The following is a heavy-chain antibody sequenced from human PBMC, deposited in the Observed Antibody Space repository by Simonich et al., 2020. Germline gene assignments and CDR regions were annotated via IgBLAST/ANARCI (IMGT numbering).Heavy chain of an antibody. CDR3: ARGRLTGDKGAFDI. CDR1: GDTFTGYY. V-gene: IGHV1-2*02. Sequence: QVQLVQSGAEVKKPGASVKGSCKASGDTFTGYYMNWVHQAPGQGLELTGVNNPNSGCTNHATKCQGRVTMTRDTSISTAYMELSRLRSDDKAVYSCARGRLTGDKGAFDIWGQGTMVTVSS. CDR2: NNPNSGCT. D-gene: IGHD7-27*01. J-gene: IGHJ3*02.